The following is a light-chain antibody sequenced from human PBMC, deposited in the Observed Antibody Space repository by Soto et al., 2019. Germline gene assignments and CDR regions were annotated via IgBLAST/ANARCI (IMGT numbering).Light chain of an antibody. V-gene: IGLV1-51*01. J-gene: IGLJ1*01. CDR3: GTWYSSLSAGV. CDR2: DNN. CDR1: NSSIGNNC. Sequence: QSVLTQPPSVSATPGQTVTISCSGSNSSIGNNCVSWYQQLPGTAPKLLIYDNNKRPSEIPDRFSGSKSGTSATLGITGLQTGDEADYYCGTWYSSLSAGVFGTGTMLTVL.